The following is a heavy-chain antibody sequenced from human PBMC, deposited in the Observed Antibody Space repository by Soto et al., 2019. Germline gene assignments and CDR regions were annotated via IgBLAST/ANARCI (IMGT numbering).Heavy chain of an antibody. J-gene: IGHJ4*02. D-gene: IGHD2-21*01. CDR2: VWYGCSST. Sequence: PMQSLPLSYEASGFTFSNFAMDWVRQSPGKGLDGVARVWYGCSSTYYVYSVTCRSTICIDHSKETVYLHMNSLSSPDTAVYYCAKQIRETTASAYYVDYWGQRTLV. CDR3: AKQIRETTASAYYVDY. CDR1: GFTFSNFA. V-gene: IGHV3-33*06.